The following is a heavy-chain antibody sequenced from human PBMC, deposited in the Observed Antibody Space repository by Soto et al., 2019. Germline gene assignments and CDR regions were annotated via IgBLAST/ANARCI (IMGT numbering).Heavy chain of an antibody. CDR1: GYTFTSYA. D-gene: IGHD3-22*01. CDR3: ASLGDSLYYDSSGYYLPLPPT. CDR2: ISAYNGNT. J-gene: IGHJ5*02. V-gene: IGHV1-18*01. Sequence: ASVKVSCKASGYTFTSYAMRWVRQAPGQGLEWMGWISAYNGNTNYAQKLQGRVTMTTDTSTSTAYMELRSLRSDDTAVYYCASLGDSLYYDSSGYYLPLPPTWGQGTLVTVSS.